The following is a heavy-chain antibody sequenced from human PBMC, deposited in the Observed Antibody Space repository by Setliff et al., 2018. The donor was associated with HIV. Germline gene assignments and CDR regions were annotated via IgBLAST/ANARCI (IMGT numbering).Heavy chain of an antibody. D-gene: IGHD3-10*01. J-gene: IGHJ6*03. V-gene: IGHV4-61*09. Sequence: SETLSLTCNVSGGSIRSGSYFWSWIRQPAGKGLEWIGHIYTTGSTNYNPSFNNRVAISIDTSKNQLSLKVRFVTAAGTAVYYCATGENYFGSGSPSVHYYMDVWGKGTTVTVSS. CDR1: GGSIRSGSYF. CDR3: ATGENYFGSGSPSVHYYMDV. CDR2: IYTTGST.